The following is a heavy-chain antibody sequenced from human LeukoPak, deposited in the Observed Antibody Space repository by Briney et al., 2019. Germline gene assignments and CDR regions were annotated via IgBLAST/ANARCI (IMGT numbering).Heavy chain of an antibody. Sequence: GGSLRLSCAASGFTFDDYAMHWVRQAPGKGLEWVSLISWDGGSTYYADSVKGRFTISRDNSKNTLYLQMNSLRAEDTAVYYCAKRVEYSSSSGYFDYWGQGTLVTVSS. CDR1: GFTFDDYA. CDR2: ISWDGGST. D-gene: IGHD6-6*01. CDR3: AKRVEYSSSSGYFDY. V-gene: IGHV3-43D*03. J-gene: IGHJ4*02.